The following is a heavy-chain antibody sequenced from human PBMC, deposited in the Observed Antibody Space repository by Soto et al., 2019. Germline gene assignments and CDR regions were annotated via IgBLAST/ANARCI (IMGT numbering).Heavy chain of an antibody. CDR1: GYTFTGYY. CDR3: ARGYFEQWLLSAYNYYYYGMDV. CDR2: INPNSGGT. Sequence: ASVKVSCRASGYTFTGYYMHWVRQAPGQGLEWMGWINPNSGGTNYAQKFQGWVTMTRDTSISTAYMELSRLRSDDTAVYYCARGYFEQWLLSAYNYYYYGMDVWGQGTTVTVSS. V-gene: IGHV1-2*04. D-gene: IGHD6-19*01. J-gene: IGHJ6*02.